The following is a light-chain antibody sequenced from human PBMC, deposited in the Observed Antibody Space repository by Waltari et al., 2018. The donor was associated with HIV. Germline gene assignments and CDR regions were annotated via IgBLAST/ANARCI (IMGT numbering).Light chain of an antibody. J-gene: IGLJ3*02. CDR3: QSYDNVLSSWV. CDR2: GKK. Sequence: QSVLTQPPSVSGAPGQRVTISCTGSSFNLGMGFDVQWYQQFPGTAPKPLTLGKKNRPSGVPDRFSGTKSGTSASLAITGLQADDEADYYCQSYDNVLSSWVFGGGTKLTVL. CDR1: SFNLGMGFD. V-gene: IGLV1-40*01.